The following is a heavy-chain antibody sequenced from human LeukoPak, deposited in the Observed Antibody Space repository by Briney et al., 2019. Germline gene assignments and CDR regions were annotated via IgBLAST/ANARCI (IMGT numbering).Heavy chain of an antibody. D-gene: IGHD2-2*01. CDR1: GFTFSSYG. Sequence: GGSLRLSCAASGFTFSSYGMHWVRQAPGKGLEWVAVIWYDGSNNYYADSVKGRFTISRDNSKNTLYLQMNSLRAEDTAVYYCAKDMSSTSGPFDYWGQGTLVTVSS. CDR2: IWYDGSNN. J-gene: IGHJ4*02. V-gene: IGHV3-33*06. CDR3: AKDMSSTSGPFDY.